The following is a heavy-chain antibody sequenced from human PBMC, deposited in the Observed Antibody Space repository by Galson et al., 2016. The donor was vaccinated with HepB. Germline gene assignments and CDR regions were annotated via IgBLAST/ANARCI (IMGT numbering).Heavy chain of an antibody. J-gene: IGHJ4*02. CDR2: KHYNGTT. V-gene: IGHV4-31*03. Sequence: TLSLTCSVSGDSLDSPGFFWGWIRQHPGKGLEWIGYKHYNGTTVYNPSLKSRLVISEDSSQNHVSLKLSSVTAADMAVYYCTKLRLTVYDPYCEYWGQGILVSVSS. D-gene: IGHD2/OR15-2a*01. CDR1: GDSLDSPGFF. CDR3: TKLRLTVYDPYCEY.